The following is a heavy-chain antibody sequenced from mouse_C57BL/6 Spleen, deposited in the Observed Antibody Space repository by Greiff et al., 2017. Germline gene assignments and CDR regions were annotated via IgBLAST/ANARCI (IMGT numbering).Heavy chain of an antibody. CDR1: GYTFTGYW. V-gene: IGHV1-9*01. D-gene: IGHD1-1*02. CDR2: ILPGSGST. CDR3: AGHLYYYGGSPWFAY. J-gene: IGHJ3*01. Sequence: VQLLQSGAELMKPGASVKLSCKATGYTFTGYWIEWVKQRPGHGLEWIGEILPGSGSTNYNEKFKGKATFTADTSSNTAYMQLSSLTTEDSTIYYCAGHLYYYGGSPWFAYWGQGTLVTVSA.